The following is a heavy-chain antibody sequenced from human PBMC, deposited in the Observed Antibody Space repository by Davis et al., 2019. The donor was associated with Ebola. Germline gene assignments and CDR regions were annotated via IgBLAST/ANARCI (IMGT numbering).Heavy chain of an antibody. Sequence: GGSLRLSCAASGFTFSSYWMSWVRQAPGKGLEWVANIKQDGSEKYYVDSVKGRFTISRDNSKNTLYLQMNSLRAEDTAVYYCAKGQSGFDYWGQGTLVTVSS. J-gene: IGHJ4*02. CDR3: AKGQSGFDY. CDR2: IKQDGSEK. D-gene: IGHD6-25*01. CDR1: GFTFSSYW. V-gene: IGHV3-7*03.